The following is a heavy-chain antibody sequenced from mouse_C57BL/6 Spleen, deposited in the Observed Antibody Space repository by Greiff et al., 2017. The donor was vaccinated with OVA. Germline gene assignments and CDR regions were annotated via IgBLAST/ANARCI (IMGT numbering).Heavy chain of an antibody. D-gene: IGHD2-4*01. CDR3: TMGGLRRRGGFDY. Sequence: VQLQQSGAELVRPGASVKLSCTASGFNIKDDYMHWVKQRPEKGLSWIGWIDPENGDTEYASKFQGKATITADTSSNTAYLQLSSLTSEDTAVDYCTMGGLRRRGGFDYWGQGTTLTVSS. CDR2: IDPENGDT. J-gene: IGHJ2*01. V-gene: IGHV14-4*01. CDR1: GFNIKDDY.